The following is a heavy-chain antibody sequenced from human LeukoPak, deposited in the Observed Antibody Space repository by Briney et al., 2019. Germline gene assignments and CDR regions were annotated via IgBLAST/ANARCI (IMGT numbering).Heavy chain of an antibody. Sequence: GGSLRLSCAASGFIFSSHGMHWVRQAPGKGLEWVGVTWFDDSYQHYAGSVRGRFTISRDNSKNTVYLQMNSLRAEDTAVYYCARETYSLADVWGQGTTVSVSS. CDR3: ARETYSLADV. CDR2: TWFDDSYQ. CDR1: GFIFSSHG. V-gene: IGHV3-33*01. D-gene: IGHD4-11*01. J-gene: IGHJ6*02.